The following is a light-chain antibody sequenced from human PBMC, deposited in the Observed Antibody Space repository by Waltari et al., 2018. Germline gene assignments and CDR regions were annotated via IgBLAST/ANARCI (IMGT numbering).Light chain of an antibody. CDR1: GSDVGRYDF. CDR3: SSYTTSVTRV. J-gene: IGLJ3*02. Sequence: QSALTQPASVSGSPGQSITISCTGTGSDVGRYDFVSWYQQYPGKAPKLMIYDVNKRPSEISTRFSGSKSGNPASLTISGLQDEDEADYYCSSYTTSVTRVFGGGTKLTVL. CDR2: DVN. V-gene: IGLV2-14*01.